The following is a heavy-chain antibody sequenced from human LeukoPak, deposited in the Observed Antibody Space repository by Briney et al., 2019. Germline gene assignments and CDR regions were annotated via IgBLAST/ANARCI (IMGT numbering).Heavy chain of an antibody. J-gene: IGHJ4*02. CDR1: GFTFSSYS. CDR3: ARDLPTGYYISSGYYEYFLDY. Sequence: TGGSLRLSCAASGFTFSSYSMIWVRQAPGKGLEWVSYISSSSSTIYYADSVKGRFTISRDNAKNSLYLQMNSLRDEDTAVYYCARDLPTGYYISSGYYEYFLDYWGQGTLVTVSS. CDR2: ISSSSSTI. D-gene: IGHD3-22*01. V-gene: IGHV3-48*02.